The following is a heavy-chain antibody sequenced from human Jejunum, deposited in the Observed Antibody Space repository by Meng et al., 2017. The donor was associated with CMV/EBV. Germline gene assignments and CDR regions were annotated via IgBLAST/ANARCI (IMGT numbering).Heavy chain of an antibody. V-gene: IGHV3-30*04. CDR2: ISYDGSNK. CDR3: SRGRTVPNAKYYFDY. D-gene: IGHD4-11*01. CDR1: FTFNSYT. Sequence: FTFNSYTIHWVRQAPGKGLEWVAVISYDGSNKYYADSVKGRFTISRDNSKNTLFLQMNSLKTEDTAIYYCSRGRTVPNAKYYFDYWGQGSLVTVSS. J-gene: IGHJ4*02.